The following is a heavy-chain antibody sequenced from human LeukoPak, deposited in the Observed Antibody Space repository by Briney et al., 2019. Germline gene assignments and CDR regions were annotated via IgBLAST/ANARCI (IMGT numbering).Heavy chain of an antibody. Sequence: PSETLSLTCTVSGDSISNYYWSWIRQPAGKGLEWIGRIYTSGSTNYNPSLKSRVTISVDTSKNQFSLELSSVTAADTAVYYCARDPSGEQWLVRGYFQHWGQGTLVTVSS. CDR3: ARDPSGEQWLVRGYFQH. D-gene: IGHD6-19*01. J-gene: IGHJ1*01. V-gene: IGHV4-4*07. CDR2: IYTSGST. CDR1: GDSISNYY.